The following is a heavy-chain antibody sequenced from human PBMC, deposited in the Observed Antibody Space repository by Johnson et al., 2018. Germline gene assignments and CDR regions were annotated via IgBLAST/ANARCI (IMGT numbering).Heavy chain of an antibody. CDR3: ARDLSLVTATHDAFDI. Sequence: QVQLVESGAEVKKXGSSVKVSCKASGGTFSSYAISWVRPAPGQGLEWMGGIIPIFGTANYAQKFQGRVTITADESTSTAYMERSSLRSEDPAVYYCARDLSLVTATHDAFDIWGQGTMVTVSS. J-gene: IGHJ3*02. V-gene: IGHV1-69*01. CDR2: IIPIFGTA. CDR1: GGTFSSYA. D-gene: IGHD2-21*02.